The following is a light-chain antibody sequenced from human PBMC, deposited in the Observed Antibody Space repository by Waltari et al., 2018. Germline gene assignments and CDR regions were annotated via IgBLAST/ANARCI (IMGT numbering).Light chain of an antibody. CDR1: QSISNY. V-gene: IGKV1-39*01. CDR2: AAS. J-gene: IGKJ1*01. CDR3: QQTFTIPWT. Sequence: DIQMTQSPSSLSASVGDRVTITCRASQSISNYLNWYQQKVGKVPKLLTYAASSLESGVTSRFSGSGSGTDFTLTISSLQPEDFATYYCQQTFTIPWTFGQGTKVEIK.